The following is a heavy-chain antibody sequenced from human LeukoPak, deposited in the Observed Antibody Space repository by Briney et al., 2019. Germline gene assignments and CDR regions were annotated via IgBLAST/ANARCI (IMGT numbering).Heavy chain of an antibody. J-gene: IGHJ3*02. CDR2: ISAHNGNT. D-gene: IGHD6-19*01. CDR1: GYTFTSYG. Sequence: RASVKVSCKASGYTFTSYGISWVRQAPGQGLEWMGWISAHNGNTNYAQKLQGRVTMTTDTSTSTAYMELRSLRSDDTAVYYCARDQTATIAVAGTAAFDIWGQGTMVTVSS. CDR3: ARDQTATIAVAGTAAFDI. V-gene: IGHV1-18*01.